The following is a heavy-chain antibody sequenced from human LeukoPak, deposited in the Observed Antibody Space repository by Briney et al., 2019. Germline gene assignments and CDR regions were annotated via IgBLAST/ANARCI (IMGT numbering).Heavy chain of an antibody. J-gene: IGHJ4*02. CDR2: IWYDESNK. Sequence: GGSLRLSCAASGFTFSSYGMHWVRQAPGKGLEWVAVIWYDESNKFYADSVKGRFTISRGNSKNTLYLQMNSLRAEDTAVYYCARDRIIVVPDYYFDYWGQRTLVTVSS. CDR1: GFTFSSYG. D-gene: IGHD3-22*01. CDR3: ARDRIIVVPDYYFDY. V-gene: IGHV3-33*01.